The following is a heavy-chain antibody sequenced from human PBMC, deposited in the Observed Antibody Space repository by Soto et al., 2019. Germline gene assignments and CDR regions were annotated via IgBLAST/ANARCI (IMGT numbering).Heavy chain of an antibody. V-gene: IGHV1-2*02. Sequence: ASVKVSCKASGYTFTGYYMHWVRQAPGQGLEWMGWINPNSGGTNYAQKFQGRVTMTRDTSIRTAYMERSRLRSDDTAVYYCARGDLYTITFGGVIVMSTFDYWGQGTLVTVSS. CDR2: INPNSGGT. D-gene: IGHD3-16*02. CDR1: GYTFTGYY. CDR3: ARGDLYTITFGGVIVMSTFDY. J-gene: IGHJ4*02.